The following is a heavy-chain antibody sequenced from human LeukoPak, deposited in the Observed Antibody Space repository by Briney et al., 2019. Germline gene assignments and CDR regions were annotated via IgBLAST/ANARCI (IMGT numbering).Heavy chain of an antibody. Sequence: SETLSLTCAVYGGSFSGYYWSWIRQPPGKGLEWIGEINHSGSTNYNPSLKSRVTISVGTSKNQFSLKLSSVTAADTAVYYCARGFRRSGTTAKYYFDYWGQGTLVTVSS. V-gene: IGHV4-34*01. CDR1: GGSFSGYY. CDR3: ARGFRRSGTTAKYYFDY. D-gene: IGHD4-17*01. J-gene: IGHJ4*02. CDR2: INHSGST.